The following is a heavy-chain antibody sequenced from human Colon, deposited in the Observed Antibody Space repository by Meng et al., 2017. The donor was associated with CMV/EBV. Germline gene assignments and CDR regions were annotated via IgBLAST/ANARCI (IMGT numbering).Heavy chain of an antibody. CDR2: VYYSGSA. J-gene: IGHJ4*02. D-gene: IGHD1-1*01. Sequence: SETLSLTCTVSGDSMRSHYWSWIRQPPGKGLEWMGYVYYSGSATYSPSLRSRVSISLDMSKNHFSLKLRSVTAADTAMYFCARGLGHASNNSHDYWGQGTLVTSPQ. CDR3: ARGLGHASNNSHDY. V-gene: IGHV4-59*11. CDR1: GDSMRSHY.